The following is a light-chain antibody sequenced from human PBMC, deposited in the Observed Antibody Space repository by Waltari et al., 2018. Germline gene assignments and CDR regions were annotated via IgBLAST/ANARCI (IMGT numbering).Light chain of an antibody. CDR2: DAS. J-gene: IGKJ4*01. CDR1: QSVSTY. V-gene: IGKV3-15*01. CDR3: QQYYRWPPLT. Sequence: EVVMTRSPATLSVSPGQRATLSCRASQSVSTYLAWYQQKPGQTPRLLIYDASTRATGIPARFSGSGSGTEFTLTISSLQSEDFAVYYCQQYYRWPPLTFGGGTKVEI.